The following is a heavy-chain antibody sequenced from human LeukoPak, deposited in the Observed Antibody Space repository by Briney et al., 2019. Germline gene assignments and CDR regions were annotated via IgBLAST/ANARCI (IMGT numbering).Heavy chain of an antibody. J-gene: IGHJ6*03. CDR1: GFTFDGYT. CDR3: AKERGAGGYYYMDV. Sequence: GGSLRLSCAASGFTFDGYTMHWVRQAPGKGLEWVSLISWDGGSTYYADSVKGRFTISRDNSKNSLYLQMNSLRTEDTALYYCAKERGAGGYYYMDVWGKGTTVTVSS. CDR2: ISWDGGST. D-gene: IGHD4-23*01. V-gene: IGHV3-43*01.